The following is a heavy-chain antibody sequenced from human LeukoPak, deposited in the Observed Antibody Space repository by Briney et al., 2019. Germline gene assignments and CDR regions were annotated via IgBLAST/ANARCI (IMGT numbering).Heavy chain of an antibody. V-gene: IGHV3-23*01. Sequence: GGSLILSCAASGFSFSNYAMRWVRQAPGRRLEWVSTISGIGDIIHYADSVKGRFTVSRDNSKNTLYVQMNSLRAEDTAVYYWAKNGAISSYHYMDVWGKGTTVTVSS. J-gene: IGHJ6*03. CDR3: AKNGAISSYHYMDV. CDR2: ISGIGDII. D-gene: IGHD2-8*01. CDR1: GFSFSNYA.